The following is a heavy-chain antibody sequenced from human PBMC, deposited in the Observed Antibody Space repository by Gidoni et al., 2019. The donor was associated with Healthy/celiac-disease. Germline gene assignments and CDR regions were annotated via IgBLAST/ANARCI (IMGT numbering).Heavy chain of an antibody. J-gene: IGHJ5*02. CDR2: INHSGST. Sequence: QVQLQQWGAGLLTPSETLSLTCAVYGGSFSGYYWSWIRQPPGKGLEWIGEINHSGSTNYNPSLKSRVTISVDTSKNQFSLKLSSVTAADTAVYYGARGPRYYDSSGCSQGCFDPWGQGTLVTVSS. V-gene: IGHV4-34*01. D-gene: IGHD3-22*01. CDR3: ARGPRYYDSSGCSQGCFDP. CDR1: GGSFSGYY.